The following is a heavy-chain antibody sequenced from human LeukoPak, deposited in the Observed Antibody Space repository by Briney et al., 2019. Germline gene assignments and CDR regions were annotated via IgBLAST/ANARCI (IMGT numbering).Heavy chain of an antibody. Sequence: GGSLRLSCAASGFTFSNYAMSWVRQAPGKGLEWVSGISGSGGSIYYADSVKGRFTISRDNSKNTLYLQMNSLRAEDTAVYYCAKDNSPKVYCSGGSRYSDYWGQGTLVTVSS. V-gene: IGHV3-23*01. CDR2: ISGSGGSI. J-gene: IGHJ4*02. CDR1: GFTFSNYA. CDR3: AKDNSPKVYCSGGSRYSDY. D-gene: IGHD2-15*01.